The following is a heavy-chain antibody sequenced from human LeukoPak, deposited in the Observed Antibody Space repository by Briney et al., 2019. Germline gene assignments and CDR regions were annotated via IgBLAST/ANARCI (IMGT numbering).Heavy chain of an antibody. CDR3: TTARGSDLQYFQH. J-gene: IGHJ1*01. D-gene: IGHD1-26*01. CDR2: ITTSDGNT. V-gene: IGHV3-23*01. Sequence: GGSLRLSCAASGFTFSSYTMSWVRQAPGKGLEWVSTITTSDGNTYYADSVKGRFTVSRDNSKNTLFLQMNSLRAEDTAVYYCTTARGSDLQYFQHWGQGTLVTVSS. CDR1: GFTFSSYT.